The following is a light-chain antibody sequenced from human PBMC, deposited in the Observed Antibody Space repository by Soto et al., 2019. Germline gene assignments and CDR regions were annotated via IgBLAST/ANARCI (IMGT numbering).Light chain of an antibody. V-gene: IGKV3-15*01. CDR3: QQYCYWHPYT. CDR2: GAS. Sequence: IVMTQSPATLSVYPGDRATLSCRASQSVVTNLVWYQQKPAQAPRPLIYGASIRATDIPPKFSGSGSGTEFTSTNSSLQSEDSAIDFCQQYCYWHPYTFGQGTMVEI. CDR1: QSVVTN. J-gene: IGKJ2*01.